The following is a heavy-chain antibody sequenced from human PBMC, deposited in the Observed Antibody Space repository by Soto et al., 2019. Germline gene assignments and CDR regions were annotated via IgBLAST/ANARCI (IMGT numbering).Heavy chain of an antibody. V-gene: IGHV3-72*01. CDR3: SRLEGA. Sequence: EVQLVESGGGLVQPGGSLTLSCAVSGFTFSDQYMEWVRQAPGKGLEWVARSRNKAKSYTTDYAASVKGRFTIFRDESKNSLYLQMHSLKTEDTAGYYCSRLEGAWGQGTLVTVSS. J-gene: IGHJ4*02. CDR1: GFTFSDQY. CDR2: SRNKAKSYTT. D-gene: IGHD1-26*01.